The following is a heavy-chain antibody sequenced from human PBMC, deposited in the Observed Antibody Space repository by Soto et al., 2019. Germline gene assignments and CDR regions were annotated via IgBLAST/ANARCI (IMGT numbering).Heavy chain of an antibody. J-gene: IGHJ4*02. CDR2: IVPIVDTS. V-gene: IGHV1-69*12. CDR3: VRVVAIPGYPDN. CDR1: GGTFSSYA. D-gene: IGHD5-12*01. Sequence: QVQLVQSGAEVRQPASSVKVSCKTSGGTFSSYAISWVRQAPGQGLEWMGGIVPIVDTSTYAQKFQGRVTITADASTRTAYMELSSLRSDDTAIYYCVRVVAIPGYPDNWGQGTLVTVSS.